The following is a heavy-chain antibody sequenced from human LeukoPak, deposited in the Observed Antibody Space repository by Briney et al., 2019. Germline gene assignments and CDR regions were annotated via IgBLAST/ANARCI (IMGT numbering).Heavy chain of an antibody. D-gene: IGHD1-1*01. Sequence: PSETLSLTCTVSGGSISSSSYYWGWIRQPPGKGLEWIGSIFYSGNTYYNPSLKSRVTISVDTSKNQFSLKLSSVTAADTAVYYCARLSLDGVDYWGQGTLVTVSS. CDR1: GGSISSSSYY. CDR2: IFYSGNT. CDR3: ARLSLDGVDY. V-gene: IGHV4-39*01. J-gene: IGHJ4*02.